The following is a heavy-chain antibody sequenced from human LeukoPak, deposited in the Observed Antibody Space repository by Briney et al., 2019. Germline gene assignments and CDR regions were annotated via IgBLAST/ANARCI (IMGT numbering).Heavy chain of an antibody. J-gene: IGHJ4*02. CDR1: GFTFSSYG. Sequence: GGSLRLSCAASGFTFSSYGMHWVRQAPGKGLEWVAVIWYDGSNKYYADSVKGRFTISRDNSKNTLYLQMNSLRAEDTAVYYCARDRLTIIPRYYFDYWGQGTLVTVSS. CDR2: IWYDGSNK. CDR3: ARDRLTIIPRYYFDY. V-gene: IGHV3-33*01. D-gene: IGHD3-3*01.